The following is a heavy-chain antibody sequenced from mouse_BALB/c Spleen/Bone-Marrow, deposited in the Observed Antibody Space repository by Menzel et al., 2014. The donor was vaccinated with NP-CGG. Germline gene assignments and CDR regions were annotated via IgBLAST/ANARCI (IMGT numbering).Heavy chain of an antibody. Sequence: VQGVESGPSLVAPSQSLSITCTVSGFSLTSYGVHCVRQPPGEGLEWLGVIWAGGSTNYNSALMSRLSISKDNSKSQVFLKMNSLQADDTAMYYCARVIRYESYFDYWGQGTTLTVSS. CDR1: GFSLTSYG. V-gene: IGHV2-9*02. CDR2: IWAGGST. D-gene: IGHD2-14*01. CDR3: ARVIRYESYFDY. J-gene: IGHJ2*01.